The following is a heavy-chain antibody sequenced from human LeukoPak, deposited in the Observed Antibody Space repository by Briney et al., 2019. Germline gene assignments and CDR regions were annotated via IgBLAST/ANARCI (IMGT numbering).Heavy chain of an antibody. CDR2: INHSGST. V-gene: IGHV4-34*01. CDR1: GGSFSGYY. D-gene: IGHD4/OR15-4a*01. J-gene: IGHJ3*02. CDR3: AGKGASGAFDI. Sequence: KPSETLSLTCAVYGGSFSGYYWSWIRQPPGKGLEWIGEINHSGSTNYNPSLKSRVTISVDTSKNQFSLKLSSVTAADTAVYCCAGKGASGAFDIWGQGTMVTVSS.